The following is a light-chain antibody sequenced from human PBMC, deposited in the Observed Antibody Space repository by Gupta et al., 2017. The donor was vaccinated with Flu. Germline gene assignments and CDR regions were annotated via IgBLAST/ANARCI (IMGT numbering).Light chain of an antibody. CDR2: DAS. J-gene: IGKJ1*01. V-gene: IGKV1-5*03. CDR1: QSISRW. Sequence: GDRITITCQANQSISRWLAWHQQKPGKAPKVLIYDASTLESGVPSRFSGSGSGTEFTLTVSSLQPDDFATYYCQQDTSYLWTFGQGTKVEIK. CDR3: QQDTSYLWT.